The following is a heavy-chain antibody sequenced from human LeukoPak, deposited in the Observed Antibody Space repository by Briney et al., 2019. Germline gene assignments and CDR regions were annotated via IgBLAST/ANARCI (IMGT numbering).Heavy chain of an antibody. J-gene: IGHJ4*02. Sequence: GGSLRLSCAASGFTFDDYAMHWVRQAPGKGLEWVSGISWNSGSIGYADSVKGRFTISRDNAKNSLYLQMNSLRAEDTALYYCAKDIFTMVRGVVDYWGQGILVTVSS. CDR3: AKDIFTMVRGVVDY. V-gene: IGHV3-9*01. CDR1: GFTFDDYA. D-gene: IGHD3-10*01. CDR2: ISWNSGSI.